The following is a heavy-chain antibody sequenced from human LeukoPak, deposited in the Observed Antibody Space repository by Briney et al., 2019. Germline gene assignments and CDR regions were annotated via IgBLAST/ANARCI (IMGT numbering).Heavy chain of an antibody. CDR2: INSNIRST. V-gene: IGHV3-21*04. D-gene: IGHD4-17*01. CDR1: GFTFSSYS. CDR3: AKDRATVTPLGYFDY. Sequence: GGSLRLSCAASGFTFSSYSMNWVRQAPGKGLEWVSSINSNIRSTYYADSVKGRFTISRDNAKNSLHLQMDSLRAEDTAAYYCAKDRATVTPLGYFDYWGQGTLVTVSS. J-gene: IGHJ4*02.